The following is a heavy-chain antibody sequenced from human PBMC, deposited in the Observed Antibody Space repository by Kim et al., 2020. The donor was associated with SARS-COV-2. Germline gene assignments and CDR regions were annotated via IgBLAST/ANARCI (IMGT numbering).Heavy chain of an antibody. CDR1: GFTVSDAW. CDR3: TTEDDSLGYYHIIHYYKRHV. Sequence: GGSLRLSCAASGFTVSDAWMSWVRQAPGKGLEWVGHIKSNNDGGTTEYAAPVKGRFTISRDDSKSTLYLQMNSLRTEDTAIYYCTTEDDSLGYYHIIHYYKRHVWGQGTTVTVS. V-gene: IGHV3-15*01. J-gene: IGHJ6*03. CDR2: IKSNNDGGTT. D-gene: IGHD3-22*01.